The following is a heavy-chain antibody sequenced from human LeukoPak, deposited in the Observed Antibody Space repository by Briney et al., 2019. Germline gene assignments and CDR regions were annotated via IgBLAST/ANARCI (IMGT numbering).Heavy chain of an antibody. Sequence: SVKVSYKASGGTFSSYAISWVRQAPGQGLEWMGRIIPIFGIANYAQKFQGRVTITADKSTSTAYMELSSLRSEDTAVYYCARDSQQWLAPYYYGMDVWGQGTTVTVSS. V-gene: IGHV1-69*10. D-gene: IGHD6-19*01. CDR3: ARDSQQWLAPYYYGMDV. CDR1: GGTFSSYA. CDR2: IIPIFGIA. J-gene: IGHJ6*02.